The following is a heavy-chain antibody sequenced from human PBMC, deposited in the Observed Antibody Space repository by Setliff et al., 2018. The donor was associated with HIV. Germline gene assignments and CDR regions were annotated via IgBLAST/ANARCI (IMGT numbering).Heavy chain of an antibody. D-gene: IGHD2-2*01. Sequence: GGSLRLSCVGSGFTFSNHWMQWVRQAPGKGLVWVSRINYHGSDISYADSVKGRFTISRDNAKNAVYLQMNNLRDEDTAVYFCVKGDCTSSSCELEYWGQGTLVTVSS. V-gene: IGHV3-74*01. CDR1: GFTFSNHW. J-gene: IGHJ4*02. CDR3: VKGDCTSSSCELEY. CDR2: INYHGSDI.